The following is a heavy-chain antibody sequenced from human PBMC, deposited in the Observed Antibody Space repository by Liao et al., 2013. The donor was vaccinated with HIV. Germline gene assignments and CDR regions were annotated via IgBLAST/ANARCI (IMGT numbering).Heavy chain of an antibody. CDR3: AREWIQLWLFPFDY. CDR1: GGSISSSSYY. D-gene: IGHD5-18*01. V-gene: IGHV4-39*07. CDR2: IYYSGST. J-gene: IGHJ4*02. Sequence: QLQLQESGPGLVKPSETLSLTCTVSGGSISSSSYYWGWIRQPPGKGLEWIGSIYYSGSTYYNPSLKSRVTISVDTSKNQFSLKLSSVTAADTAVYYCAREWIQLWLFPFDYWGQGTLVTVSS.